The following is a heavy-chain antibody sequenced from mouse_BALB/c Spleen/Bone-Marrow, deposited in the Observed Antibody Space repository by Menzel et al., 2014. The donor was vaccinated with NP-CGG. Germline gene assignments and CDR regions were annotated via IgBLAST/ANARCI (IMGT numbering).Heavy chain of an antibody. CDR2: ISNLAYSI. CDR3: ARDLDGTGVFDY. Sequence: EVQGVESGGGLAQTGGSRKLSCAASGFTFSDYGMAWVRQAPGKGPEWVAFISNLAYSISYADTVTGRFTISRENVKNTLYLEMSSLRSEDTAMYYCARDLDGTGVFDYWGQGTTLTVSS. CDR1: GFTFSDYG. V-gene: IGHV5-15*02. D-gene: IGHD4-1*01. J-gene: IGHJ2*01.